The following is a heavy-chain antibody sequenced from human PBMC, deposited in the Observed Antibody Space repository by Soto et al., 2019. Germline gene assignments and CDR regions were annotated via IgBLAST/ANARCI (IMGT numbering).Heavy chain of an antibody. J-gene: IGHJ4*02. V-gene: IGHV1-69*13. CDR2: IIPIFGTA. Sequence: GASVKVSCKASGGTFSSYAISWVRQAPGQGLEWMGGIIPIFGTANYAQKFQGRVTITADESTSTAYMELSSLRSEDTAVYYCASLFLVDYGGTIFDERGQGTLVTVSS. CDR1: GGTFSSYA. D-gene: IGHD4-17*01. CDR3: ASLFLVDYGGTIFDE.